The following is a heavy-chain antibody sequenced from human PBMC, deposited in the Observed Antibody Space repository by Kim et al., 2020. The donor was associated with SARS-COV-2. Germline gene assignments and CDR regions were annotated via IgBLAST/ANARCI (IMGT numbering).Heavy chain of an antibody. CDR2: ISGSGGST. D-gene: IGHD3-3*01. J-gene: IGHJ4*02. CDR1: GVTFSSYA. CDR3: AKGDQEGELRFLEWLFPLDY. V-gene: IGHV3-23*01. Sequence: GGSLRLSCAASGVTFSSYAMSWVRQAPGKGLEWVSAISGSGGSTYYADSVKGRFTISRDNSKNTLYLQMNSLRAEDTAVYYCAKGDQEGELRFLEWLFPLDYWGQGTLVTVSA.